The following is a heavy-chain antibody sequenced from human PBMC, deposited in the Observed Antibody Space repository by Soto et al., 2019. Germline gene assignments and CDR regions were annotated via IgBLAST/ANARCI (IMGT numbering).Heavy chain of an antibody. D-gene: IGHD5-12*01. CDR1: GFIFSGYA. J-gene: IGHJ4*02. CDR3: AKETSAYEIDY. V-gene: IGHV3-30-3*01. CDR2: ISYDGNTK. Sequence: QVQLVESGGGVVQPGRSLRLSCAASGFIFSGYAMHWVRQAPGKGLEWVAVISYDGNTKYYADSVKGRFTVSRDNSKNTLYVQMNNLSAEDTAMYYCAKETSAYEIDYWGQGTLVNGSS.